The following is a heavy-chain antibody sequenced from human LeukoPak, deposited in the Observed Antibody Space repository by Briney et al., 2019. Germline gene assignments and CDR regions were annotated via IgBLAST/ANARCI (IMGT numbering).Heavy chain of an antibody. V-gene: IGHV3-21*01. CDR1: GFPVSNNY. Sequence: GGSLRLSCAASGFPVSNNYMSWVRQAPGKGLEWVSSISSGTSFIYYADSVKGRFTISRDNAKNSLYLQMNSLRAEDTAVYYCARGTTALMDVWGKGTTVTVSS. CDR2: ISSGTSFI. D-gene: IGHD2-21*02. J-gene: IGHJ6*03. CDR3: ARGTTALMDV.